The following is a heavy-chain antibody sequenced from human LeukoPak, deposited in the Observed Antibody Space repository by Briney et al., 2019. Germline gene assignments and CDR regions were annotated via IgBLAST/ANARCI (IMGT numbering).Heavy chain of an antibody. D-gene: IGHD3-22*01. CDR1: GYSFTIYW. J-gene: IGHJ4*02. V-gene: IGHV5-51*01. Sequence: GESLKISCKGSGYSFTIYWIGWVRQMPGKGLEWMGIIYPGDSDTRYSPSFQGQVTISADKSISTAYLQWSSLKASDTAMYYCARVVYYDSSGYNGLCDYLGPGTLVTVSS. CDR3: ARVVYYDSSGYNGLCDY. CDR2: IYPGDSDT.